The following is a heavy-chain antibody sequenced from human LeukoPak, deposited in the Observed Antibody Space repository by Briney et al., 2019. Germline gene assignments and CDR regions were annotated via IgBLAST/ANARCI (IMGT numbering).Heavy chain of an antibody. CDR2: ISSSGSTI. Sequence: GGSLRLSCAASGFTFSDYYMSWIRQAPGKGLEWVSYISSSGSTIYYADSVKGRFTISRDNAKNSLYLQMNSLRAEDTAVYYCARDPKHYHYYYYMDVWGKASTVTVSS. CDR1: GFTFSDYY. J-gene: IGHJ6*03. CDR3: ARDPKHYHYYYYMDV. V-gene: IGHV3-11*04.